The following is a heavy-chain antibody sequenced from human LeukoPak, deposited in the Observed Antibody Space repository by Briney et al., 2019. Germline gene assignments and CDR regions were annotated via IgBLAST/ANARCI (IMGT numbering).Heavy chain of an antibody. V-gene: IGHV3-23*01. Sequence: GGSLRLSCAASGFTFSSYAMSWVRQAPGKGLEWVSAISGSGFTTHHADSVKGRFTISRDNSKNTLYLQMNSLRSEDTAVYYCAKGTPYGSSWYRVHFDFWGQGTLVTVSS. CDR1: GFTFSSYA. D-gene: IGHD6-13*01. CDR3: AKGTPYGSSWYRVHFDF. CDR2: ISGSGFTT. J-gene: IGHJ4*02.